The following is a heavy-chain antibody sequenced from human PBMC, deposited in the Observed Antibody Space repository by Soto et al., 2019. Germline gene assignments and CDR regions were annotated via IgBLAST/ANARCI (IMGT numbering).Heavy chain of an antibody. CDR2: IKSKADGGTV. Sequence: EVRLVQSGGGFVQPEGSLRLSCSASGFSLSDGWMNWVRHTPGKGLEWVGRIKSKADGGTVDYAAPVKGRFVISRDDSENMLYLQMNSLKADDTGIYYCTRRPKAGDAGVDPLAHWGQGALVTVSS. V-gene: IGHV3-15*07. D-gene: IGHD3-10*01. CDR3: TRRPKAGDAGVDPLAH. CDR1: GFSLSDGW. J-gene: IGHJ4*02.